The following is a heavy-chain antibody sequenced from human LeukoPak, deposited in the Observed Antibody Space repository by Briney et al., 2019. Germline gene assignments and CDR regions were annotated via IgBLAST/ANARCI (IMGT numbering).Heavy chain of an antibody. J-gene: IGHJ4*02. D-gene: IGHD5-18*01. Sequence: ASVKVSCKASGYTFTGYYMHWVRQAPGQGLEWMGWINPNSGGTNYAQKFQGWVTMTRNTSISTAYMELSRLRSDDTAVYYCAMLDTAMGTDYWGQGTLVTVSS. CDR2: INPNSGGT. V-gene: IGHV1-2*04. CDR3: AMLDTAMGTDY. CDR1: GYTFTGYY.